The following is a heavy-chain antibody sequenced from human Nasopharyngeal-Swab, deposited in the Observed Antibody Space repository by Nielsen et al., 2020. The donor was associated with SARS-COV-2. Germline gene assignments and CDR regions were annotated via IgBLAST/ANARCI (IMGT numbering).Heavy chain of an antibody. CDR2: INHSGST. CDR3: ARLLIAANGHYMDV. V-gene: IGHV4-34*01. D-gene: IGHD2-15*01. J-gene: IGHJ6*03. Sequence: WIRQPPGKGLEWIGEINHSGSTNYNPSLKSRVTISVDTSKNQFSLKLSSVTAADTAVYYCARLLIAANGHYMDVWGKGTTVTVSS.